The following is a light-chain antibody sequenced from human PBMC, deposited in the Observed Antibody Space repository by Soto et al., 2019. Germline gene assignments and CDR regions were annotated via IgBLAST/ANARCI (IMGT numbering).Light chain of an antibody. Sequence: EIVMTQSQATLSVSPGDRATPSCRASQSISSSLAWYRQKPGQAPRLLIYGASTRTSGIPARFSGSGSGTEFTLTISSLQSEDFAVYYCQQYYSWPQTFGQGTKVDIK. J-gene: IGKJ1*01. V-gene: IGKV3-15*01. CDR1: QSISSS. CDR3: QQYYSWPQT. CDR2: GAS.